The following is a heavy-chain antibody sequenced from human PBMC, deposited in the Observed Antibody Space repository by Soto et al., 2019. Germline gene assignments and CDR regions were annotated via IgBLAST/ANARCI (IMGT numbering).Heavy chain of an antibody. Sequence: EVKLVESGGGLVQPGGSLRLSCAASGFTFSTYCMTWVRQPPGKGLEWVASINQDGSERYYVDSVRGRFTISRDNAKNTLYLQMNSLRAEDTAVYYCVCGGNFFVYWGQGTLVTVSP. CDR3: VCGGNFFVY. V-gene: IGHV3-7*01. CDR1: GFTFSTYC. CDR2: INQDGSER. J-gene: IGHJ4*02. D-gene: IGHD3-16*01.